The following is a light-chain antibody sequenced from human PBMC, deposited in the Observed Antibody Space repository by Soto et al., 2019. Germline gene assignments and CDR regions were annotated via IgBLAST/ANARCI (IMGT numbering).Light chain of an antibody. CDR2: DVN. CDR3: SSFTSSTSYV. J-gene: IGLJ1*01. CDR1: SSDVGSYNS. V-gene: IGLV2-14*03. Sequence: QSVLNQPASVPGSPGQSIAISCTGTSSDVGSYNSVSWYQQYPGKALKLMIHDVNNRPSGISDRFSGSKSGNTASLTISGLQAEDEADYYCSSFTSSTSYVFGTGTKVTVL.